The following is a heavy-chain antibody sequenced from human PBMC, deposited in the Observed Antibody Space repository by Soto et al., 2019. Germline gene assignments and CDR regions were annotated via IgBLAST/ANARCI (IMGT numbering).Heavy chain of an antibody. D-gene: IGHD3-22*01. CDR3: ARGGRTYYYDGSGVDWYFDL. V-gene: IGHV1-3*01. J-gene: IGHJ2*01. CDR2: INAGNGNT. CDR1: GYTFTSYA. Sequence: ASVKVSCKASGYTFTSYAMHWVRQAPGQRLEWMGWINAGNGNTKYSQKFQGRVTITRDTSASTAYMELSSLRSEDTAVYYCARGGRTYYYDGSGVDWYFDLWVRGTLFTVSS.